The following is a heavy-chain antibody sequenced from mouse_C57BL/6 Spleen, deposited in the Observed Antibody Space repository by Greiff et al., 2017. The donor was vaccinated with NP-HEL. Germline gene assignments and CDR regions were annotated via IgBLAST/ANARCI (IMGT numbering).Heavy chain of an antibody. V-gene: IGHV1-82*01. J-gene: IGHJ4*01. Sequence: VQLQQSGPELVKPGASVKISCKASGYAFSSSWMNWVKQRPGKGLEWIGRIYPGDGDTNYNGKFKGKATLTADKSSSTAYMQLSSLTSEDSAVYFCAREAYDYDGGYAMDYWGQGTSVTVSS. CDR1: GYAFSSSW. D-gene: IGHD2-4*01. CDR3: AREAYDYDGGYAMDY. CDR2: IYPGDGDT.